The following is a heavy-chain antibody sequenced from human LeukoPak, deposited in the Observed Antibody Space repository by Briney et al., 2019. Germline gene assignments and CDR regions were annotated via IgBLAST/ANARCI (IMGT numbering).Heavy chain of an antibody. CDR3: AKGLYNDSSGHHYISASFDI. CDR2: ISYDGSNK. V-gene: IGHV3-30*18. D-gene: IGHD3-22*01. Sequence: GGSLRLSCAASGFTFSGYYMSWIRQAPGKGLEWVAVISYDGSNKYYADSEKGRFNISRDNSKNTLYLQINSLRAEDTAVYYCAKGLYNDSSGHHYISASFDIWGQGTMVSVSS. CDR1: GFTFSGYY. J-gene: IGHJ3*02.